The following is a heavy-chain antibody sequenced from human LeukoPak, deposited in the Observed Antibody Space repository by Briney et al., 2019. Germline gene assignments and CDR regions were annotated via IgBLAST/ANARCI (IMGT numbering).Heavy chain of an antibody. D-gene: IGHD2-21*02. Sequence: PGGSLRLSCAASGFTFSSYAMHWVRQAPGKGLEWVAVISYDGSNKYYADSVKGRFTISRDNSKNTLYLQMNSLRAEDTAVYYCARDDPWVTPNNYYFDYWGQGTLVTVSS. J-gene: IGHJ4*02. CDR1: GFTFSSYA. CDR3: ARDDPWVTPNNYYFDY. V-gene: IGHV3-30-3*01. CDR2: ISYDGSNK.